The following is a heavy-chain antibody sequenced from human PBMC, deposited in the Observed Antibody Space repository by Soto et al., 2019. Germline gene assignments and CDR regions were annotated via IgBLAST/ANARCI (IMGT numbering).Heavy chain of an antibody. V-gene: IGHV4-34*01. J-gene: IGHJ4*02. CDR2: INHSGST. D-gene: IGHD2-2*02. CDR1: GGSISSYD. Sequence: SETLSLTCTVSGGSISSYDWSWIRQPPGKGLEWIGEINHSGSTNYNPSLKSRVTISVDTSKNQFSLKLSSVTAADTAVYYCARLWEVPAAIDYWGQGTLVTVSS. CDR3: ARLWEVPAAIDY.